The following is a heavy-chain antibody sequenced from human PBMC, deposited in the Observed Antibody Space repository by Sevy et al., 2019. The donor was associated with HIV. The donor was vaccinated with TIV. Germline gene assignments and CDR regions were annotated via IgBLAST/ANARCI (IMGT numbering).Heavy chain of an antibody. Sequence: SETLSLTCAVYGGSFSAYYWSWIRQPPGQGLERIGEINHSGSTNYNPSLQSRVTISVDTSKNQFSLKLSSVTAADTAVYYCARAPFYHDNSVLDYWGQGTLVTVSS. J-gene: IGHJ4*02. CDR2: INHSGST. CDR1: GGSFSAYY. V-gene: IGHV4-34*01. CDR3: ARAPFYHDNSVLDY. D-gene: IGHD3-22*01.